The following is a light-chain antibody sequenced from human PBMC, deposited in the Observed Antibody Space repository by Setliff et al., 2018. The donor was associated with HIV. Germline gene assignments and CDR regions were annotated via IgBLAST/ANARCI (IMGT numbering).Light chain of an antibody. CDR1: SNDIGSYNY. J-gene: IGLJ1*01. CDR2: DVA. V-gene: IGLV2-14*03. CDR3: NSYTSSDTYV. Sequence: QSALTQPASVSGSPGQSITISCNGTSNDIGSYNYVSWYHQHPGKAPKLVIYDVAQRPSGGSSRFSGSKSGDTASLTISGLQTEDEADYYCNSYTSSDTYVFGTGTKVTVL.